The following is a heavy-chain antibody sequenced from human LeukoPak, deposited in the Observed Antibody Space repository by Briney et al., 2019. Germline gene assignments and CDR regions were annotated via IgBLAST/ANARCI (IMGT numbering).Heavy chain of an antibody. CDR3: ARGAGGYSYGYFFDY. D-gene: IGHD5-18*01. Sequence: PSETLSLTCAVYGGSFSGYYWSWIRQPPGKGLEWIGEINHSGSTNYNPSLKSRVTISVDTSKNQFSLKLSSVTAADTAAYYCARGAGGYSYGYFFDYWGQGTLVTVSS. CDR1: GGSFSGYY. CDR2: INHSGST. J-gene: IGHJ4*02. V-gene: IGHV4-34*01.